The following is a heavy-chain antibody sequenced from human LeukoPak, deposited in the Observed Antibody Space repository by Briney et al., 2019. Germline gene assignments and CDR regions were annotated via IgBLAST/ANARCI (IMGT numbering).Heavy chain of an antibody. V-gene: IGHV3-7*03. CDR2: INQAGSQI. CDR3: ARVPTAARGFDC. Sequence: GGSLRLSCAASGFTFTNHWMSWVRQAPGKGLEWVANINQAGSQIYYVDSVKGRFTISRDNAKNSLHLQMNSLSAEDTTLYYCARVPTAARGFDCWGQGTLVTVSS. CDR1: GFTFTNHW. J-gene: IGHJ4*02. D-gene: IGHD2-2*01.